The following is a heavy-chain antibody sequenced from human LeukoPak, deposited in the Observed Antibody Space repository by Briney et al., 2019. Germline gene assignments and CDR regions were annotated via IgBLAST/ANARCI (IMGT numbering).Heavy chain of an antibody. J-gene: IGHJ3*02. CDR2: IYYSGST. CDR3: ARGRSDTGYSSSWYPPVAFDI. CDR1: GGSISSYY. V-gene: IGHV4-59*01. Sequence: SETLSLTCTVSGGSISSYYWSWIRQPPGKGLEWIGYIYYSGSTNYNPSLKSRVTIPVDTSKNQFSLKLSSVTAADTAVYYCARGRSDTGYSSSWYPPVAFDIWGQGTMVTVSS. D-gene: IGHD6-13*01.